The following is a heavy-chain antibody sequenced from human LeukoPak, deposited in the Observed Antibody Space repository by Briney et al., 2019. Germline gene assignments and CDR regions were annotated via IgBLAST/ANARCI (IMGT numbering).Heavy chain of an antibody. CDR3: VRDLGGRSGH. V-gene: IGHV3-74*01. D-gene: IGHD1-26*01. CDR1: GFTFSSNW. CDR2: INEGGSTT. J-gene: IGHJ4*02. Sequence: PGGSLRLSCAASGFTFSSNWMHWVRQAPGKGLVWVSRINEGGSTTNYADSVKGRSTIFRDNAKNTLYPQMNSLRAEDTAVYYCVRDLGGRSGHWGQGTLVTVSS.